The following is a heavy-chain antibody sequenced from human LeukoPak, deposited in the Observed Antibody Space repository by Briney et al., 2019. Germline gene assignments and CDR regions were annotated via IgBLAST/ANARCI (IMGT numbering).Heavy chain of an antibody. J-gene: IGHJ4*02. Sequence: ASVKVSCKASGYTFTGYYMHWVRQAPGQGLEWMGWINPNSGGTNYAQKFQGRVTMTRDTSISTAYMDLGRLTSDDTAVYYCAPSYGSGSYYPYWGQGTLVTVSS. CDR2: INPNSGGT. CDR3: APSYGSGSYYPY. D-gene: IGHD3-10*01. CDR1: GYTFTGYY. V-gene: IGHV1-2*02.